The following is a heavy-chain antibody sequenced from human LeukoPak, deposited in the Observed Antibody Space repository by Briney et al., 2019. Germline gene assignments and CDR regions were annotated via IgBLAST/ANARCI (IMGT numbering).Heavy chain of an antibody. Sequence: ASVKVSCKASGYTFTTYAIHWVRRAPGQRLEWMGWINVGNGDTKYSQRFQGRVTITRDTSASTAYMDLSSLRSEDTAVYYCARESPQRSGYSYTHWGQGSLVTVSS. V-gene: IGHV1-3*01. CDR3: ARESPQRSGYSYTH. CDR1: GYTFTTYA. D-gene: IGHD5-18*01. J-gene: IGHJ4*02. CDR2: INVGNGDT.